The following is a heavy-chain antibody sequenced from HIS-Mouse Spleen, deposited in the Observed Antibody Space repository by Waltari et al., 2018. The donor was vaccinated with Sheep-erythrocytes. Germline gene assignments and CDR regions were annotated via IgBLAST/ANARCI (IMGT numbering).Heavy chain of an antibody. D-gene: IGHD6-6*01. CDR2: ISSSSSYI. Sequence: EVQLVESGGGLVKHGGSLRLSCAASGFTFSSYSMNWVRQAPGKGLEWVSSISSSSSYIYYADSVKGRFTISRDNAKNSLYLQMNSLRAEDTAVYYCARDSTSDAFDIWGQGTMVTVSS. CDR1: GFTFSSYS. CDR3: ARDSTSDAFDI. J-gene: IGHJ3*02. V-gene: IGHV3-21*01.